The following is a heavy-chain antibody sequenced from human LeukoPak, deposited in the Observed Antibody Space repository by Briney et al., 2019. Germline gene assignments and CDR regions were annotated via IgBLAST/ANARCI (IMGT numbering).Heavy chain of an antibody. V-gene: IGHV3-23*01. Sequence: GGSLRLSCAASGFTFAIHAMTWVRQAPGKGLEWVSAISGSGASTHYADSVKGRFTISRDNSMNTLYLQMKSLRPEDTAVYYCASPGPGGAAAGLFDYWGQGTLVTVSS. CDR3: ASPGPGGAAAGLFDY. CDR1: GFTFAIHA. CDR2: ISGSGAST. J-gene: IGHJ4*02. D-gene: IGHD6-13*01.